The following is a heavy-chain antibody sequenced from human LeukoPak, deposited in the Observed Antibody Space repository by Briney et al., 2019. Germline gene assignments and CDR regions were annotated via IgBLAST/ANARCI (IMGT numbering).Heavy chain of an antibody. J-gene: IGHJ4*02. CDR1: GFTFDDYG. CDR3: ARVRGAPYCGGDCYSGFDY. D-gene: IGHD2-21*02. Sequence: GGSLRLSCAASGFTFDDYGMSWVRQAPGKGLVWVSGINWNGGSTGYADSVKGRFTISRDNAKNSLYLQMNSLRAEDTALYHCARVRGAPYCGGDCYSGFDYWGQGTLVTVSS. V-gene: IGHV3-20*01. CDR2: INWNGGST.